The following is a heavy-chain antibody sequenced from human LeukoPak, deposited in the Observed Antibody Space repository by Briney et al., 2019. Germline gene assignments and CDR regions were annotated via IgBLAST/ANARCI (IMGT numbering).Heavy chain of an antibody. V-gene: IGHV3-73*01. Sequence: GGSLRLLCAVCGHIFSVSAMHWVREASGKGLVSVVRLRSKANSYATAYAASVKGRFTISRDDSKNTAYLQMNSLKTEDTAVYYCTRSDSGYYYYYGMDVWGKGTTVTVSS. CDR1: GHIFSVSA. CDR2: LRSKANSYAT. J-gene: IGHJ6*04. D-gene: IGHD5-12*01. CDR3: TRSDSGYYYYYGMDV.